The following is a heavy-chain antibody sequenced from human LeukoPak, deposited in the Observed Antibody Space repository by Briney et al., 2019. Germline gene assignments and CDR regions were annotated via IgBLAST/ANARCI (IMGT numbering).Heavy chain of an antibody. J-gene: IGHJ4*02. V-gene: IGHV3-30*02. Sequence: GGSLRLSCAASGFTFSSYGMHWVRQAPGKGLEWVAFIRYDGSNKYYADSVKGRFTISRDNSKNTLYLQMNSLRAEDTAVYYCARVLSSEQWLARYWGQGTLVTVSS. CDR2: IRYDGSNK. D-gene: IGHD6-19*01. CDR1: GFTFSSYG. CDR3: ARVLSSEQWLARY.